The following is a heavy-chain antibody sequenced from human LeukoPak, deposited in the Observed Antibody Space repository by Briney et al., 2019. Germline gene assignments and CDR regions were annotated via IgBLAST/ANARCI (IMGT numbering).Heavy chain of an antibody. CDR2: SYYSGST. CDR1: GGSISSSSYY. J-gene: IGHJ6*03. D-gene: IGHD4-23*01. Sequence: SETLSLTCTVSGGSISSSSYYWGWIRQPPGKGLEWIGSSYYSGSTYYNPSLKSRVTISVDTSKNQFSLKLSSVTAADTAVYYCARLHYGGNYGYYYYYMDVWGKGTTVTISS. CDR3: ARLHYGGNYGYYYYYMDV. V-gene: IGHV4-39*01.